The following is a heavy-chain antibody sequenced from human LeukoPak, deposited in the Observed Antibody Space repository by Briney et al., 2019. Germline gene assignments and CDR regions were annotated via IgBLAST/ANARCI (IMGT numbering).Heavy chain of an antibody. CDR2: IHHNGDIT. D-gene: IGHD3-22*01. J-gene: IGHJ4*02. CDR3: ANEPEYYYDSSGYSLDY. CDR1: GFTLTWHV. V-gene: IGHV3-64*04. Sequence: PGGSLGLSCSASGFTLTWHVMHWVRQAPGKALEYVSFIHHNGDITYYADSVKGRFTISRDNSKNTLYLQMNSLRAEDTAVYYCANEPEYYYDSSGYSLDYWGQGALVTVSS.